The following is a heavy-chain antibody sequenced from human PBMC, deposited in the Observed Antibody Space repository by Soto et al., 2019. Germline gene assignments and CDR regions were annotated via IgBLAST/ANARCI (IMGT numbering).Heavy chain of an antibody. J-gene: IGHJ5*02. CDR1: GASVNSENYY. D-gene: IGHD3-3*01. CDR2: VYYSGST. Sequence: LETLSLTCTVSGASVNSENYYWSWIRQPPGKGLEWIGYVYYSGSTNYNPSLKSRATISLDTYRNQFSLKMTSMTSADTAFYYCARGVFRFLQWFDPWGQGTLVTVSS. CDR3: ARGVFRFLQWFDP. V-gene: IGHV4-61*01.